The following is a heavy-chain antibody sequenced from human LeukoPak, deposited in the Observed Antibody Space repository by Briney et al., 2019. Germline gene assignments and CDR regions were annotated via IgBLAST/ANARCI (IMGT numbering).Heavy chain of an antibody. J-gene: IGHJ3*02. D-gene: IGHD1-26*01. CDR3: ASTRRSGTYLEAFDI. CDR1: GDSIRFSSYY. Sequence: SETLSLTCSVSGDSIRFSSYYWGWIRQPPGKGLEWIGSIYYSGSTYYNPSLKNRATISVDTSKNQFSLKLTSVTAADTAVFYCASTRRSGTYLEAFDIWGQGTMVTISS. CDR2: IYYSGST. V-gene: IGHV4-39*01.